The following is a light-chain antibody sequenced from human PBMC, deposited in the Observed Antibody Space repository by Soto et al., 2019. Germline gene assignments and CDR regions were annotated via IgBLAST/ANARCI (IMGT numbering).Light chain of an antibody. CDR3: SSYTTIKTVV. CDR1: SSDVGGSDY. Sequence: QSALNQPASVSGSPGQSITISCTGTSSDVGGSDYVSWYQHHPHRAPKLLIYEVSYRPSGVSDRFSGSKSGNTASLTISGVQPEDEADYHCSSYTTIKTVVFGGGTKLTVL. CDR2: EVS. V-gene: IGLV2-14*01. J-gene: IGLJ2*01.